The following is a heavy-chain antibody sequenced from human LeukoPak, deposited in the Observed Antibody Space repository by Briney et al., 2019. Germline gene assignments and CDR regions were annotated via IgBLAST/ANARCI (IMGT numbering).Heavy chain of an antibody. CDR1: GFTFSSYE. V-gene: IGHV3-48*03. CDR3: AKDGESGIGY. CDR2: ISSRGSTI. J-gene: IGHJ4*02. Sequence: GGSLRLSCAASGFTFSSYEMNWVRQAPGKGLEWVSYISSRGSTIYYADSVKGRFTISRDNSKNTLYLQMNSLRAEDTAVYYCAKDGESGIGYWGQGTLVTVSS. D-gene: IGHD3-10*01.